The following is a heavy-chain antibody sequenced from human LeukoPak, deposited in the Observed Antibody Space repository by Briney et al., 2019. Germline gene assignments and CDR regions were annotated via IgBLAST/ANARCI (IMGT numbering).Heavy chain of an antibody. CDR3: ARIGIVVVEAATRHQHYYGMDV. D-gene: IGHD2-15*01. CDR2: MNPNSGNT. CDR1: GYTFTNYD. J-gene: IGHJ6*02. Sequence: GASVKVPCKASGYTFTNYDINWVRQATGQGLEWMGWMNPNSGNTGYAERFQDRVTMTRNTSISTAYMELSSLRSEDTAVYYCARIGIVVVEAATRHQHYYGMDVWGQGTAVTVSS. V-gene: IGHV1-8*01.